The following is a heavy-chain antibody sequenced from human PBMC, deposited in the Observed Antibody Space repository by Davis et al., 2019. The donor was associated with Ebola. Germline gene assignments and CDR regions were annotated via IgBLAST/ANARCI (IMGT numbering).Heavy chain of an antibody. Sequence: GESLKISCAASGFTFSNAWMNWVRQAPGKGLEWVANIKQDGSEKYYVDSVKGRFTISRDNAKNSLYLQMNSLRDEDTAVYYCARGNRGFRESTRIDYGMDVWGQGTTVTVSS. CDR1: GFTFSNAW. J-gene: IGHJ6*02. V-gene: IGHV3-7*01. CDR3: ARGNRGFRESTRIDYGMDV. D-gene: IGHD3-10*01. CDR2: IKQDGSEK.